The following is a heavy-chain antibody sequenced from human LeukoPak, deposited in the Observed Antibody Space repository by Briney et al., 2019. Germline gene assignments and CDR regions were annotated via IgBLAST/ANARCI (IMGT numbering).Heavy chain of an antibody. CDR3: ARMTTVTTSPPDFDY. CDR1: GGSFSGYY. D-gene: IGHD4-11*01. Sequence: SETLSLTCAVYGGSFSGYYWSWIRQPPGKGLEWIGEINHSGSTNYNPSLKSRVTISVDTSKNQFSLKLSSVTAADTAVYYCARMTTVTTSPPDFDYWGQGTLVTVSS. V-gene: IGHV4-34*01. J-gene: IGHJ4*02. CDR2: INHSGST.